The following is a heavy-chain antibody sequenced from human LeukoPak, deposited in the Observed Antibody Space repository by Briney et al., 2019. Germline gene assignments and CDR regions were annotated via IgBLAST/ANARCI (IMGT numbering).Heavy chain of an antibody. CDR3: ARDGDDILPGPDY. V-gene: IGHV3-33*01. CDR2: IWYDGTNK. Sequence: PGRSLRLSCAASGFTFNNYGMHWVRQAPGKGLEWVALIWYDGTNKYYADSVKGRFTISRDNSKNTLYLQMNSLRAEDTAVYYCARDGDDILPGPDYWGQGTLVTVSS. J-gene: IGHJ4*02. D-gene: IGHD3-9*01. CDR1: GFTFNNYG.